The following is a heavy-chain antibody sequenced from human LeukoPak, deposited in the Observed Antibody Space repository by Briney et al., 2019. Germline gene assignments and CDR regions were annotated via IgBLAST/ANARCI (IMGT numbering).Heavy chain of an antibody. J-gene: IGHJ6*02. CDR1: GSTFSSYA. Sequence: GRSLRPSCPLYGSTFSSYAMSCVRQAPGKGLEWVSAISGIGGNTYYTDSVKGRFTSSRDNSKSTVYLQMNSLRAEDTAVYYCAKDSTRYYYYGMDVWGQGSTVTVSS. CDR2: ISGIGGNT. V-gene: IGHV3-23*01. CDR3: AKDSTRYYYYGMDV. D-gene: IGHD3-3*02.